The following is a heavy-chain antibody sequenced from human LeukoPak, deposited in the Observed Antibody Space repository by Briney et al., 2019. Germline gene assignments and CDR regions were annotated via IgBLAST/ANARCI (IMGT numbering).Heavy chain of an antibody. Sequence: PGGSLRLSCAASGFTFSSYAMSWVRQAPGKGLEWVSAISGSGGSTYYADSVKGRFTISRDNSKNTLYLQMNSLRAEDTAVYYCARVAPVMVVAAGPVDVWGKGTTVTVSS. CDR3: ARVAPVMVVAAGPVDV. J-gene: IGHJ6*04. D-gene: IGHD2-15*01. CDR1: GFTFSSYA. V-gene: IGHV3-23*01. CDR2: ISGSGGST.